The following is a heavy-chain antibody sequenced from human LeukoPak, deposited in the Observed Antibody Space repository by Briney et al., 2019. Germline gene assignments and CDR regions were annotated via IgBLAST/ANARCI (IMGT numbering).Heavy chain of an antibody. CDR3: ARGQGYYDSSGYQDAFDI. V-gene: IGHV4-59*01. J-gene: IGHJ3*02. Sequence: SETLSLTCTVSGGSISSYYWSWIRQPPGKGLEWIGYIYYSGSTNYNPSLKSRVTISVGTSQSQFSLSLSSVTAADTAVYYCARGQGYYDSSGYQDAFDIWGQGTMVTVSS. CDR2: IYYSGST. CDR1: GGSISSYY. D-gene: IGHD3-22*01.